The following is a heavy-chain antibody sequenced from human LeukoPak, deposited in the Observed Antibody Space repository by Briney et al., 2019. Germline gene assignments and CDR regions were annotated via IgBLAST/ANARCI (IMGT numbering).Heavy chain of an antibody. V-gene: IGHV3-48*03. D-gene: IGHD2-15*01. CDR3: ARGLLCGSCYHTFDY. Sequence: GGYLRLSCAASGFTFSSYEMNWVRQAPGKGLEWVSYISSSGSTTYYADSVKGRFTISRDNAKNSLHLQMNSLRAEDTAVYYCARGLLCGSCYHTFDYWGQGTLVTVSS. J-gene: IGHJ4*02. CDR2: ISSSGSTT. CDR1: GFTFSSYE.